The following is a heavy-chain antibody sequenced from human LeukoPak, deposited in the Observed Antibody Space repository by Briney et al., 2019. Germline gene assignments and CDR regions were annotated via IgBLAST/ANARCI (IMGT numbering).Heavy chain of an antibody. J-gene: IGHJ4*02. CDR3: AKGTGFDY. CDR2: ISYDGINK. V-gene: IGHV3-30*18. Sequence: GGSLRLSCVASGFTFSSYGMHWVRQAPGKGLEWAALISYDGINKFYADSVKGRFTISRDNSRNTLYLQMNSLRTEDTAVYYCAKGTGFDYWGQGTLVTVSS. CDR1: GFTFSSYG.